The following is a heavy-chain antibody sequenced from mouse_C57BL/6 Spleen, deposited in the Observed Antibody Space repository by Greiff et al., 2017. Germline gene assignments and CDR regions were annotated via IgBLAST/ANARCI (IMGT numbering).Heavy chain of an antibody. CDR3: ARDSYYAMDY. CDR1: GYTFTSYW. CDR2: IDPNSGGT. J-gene: IGHJ4*01. V-gene: IGHV1-72*01. Sequence: VQLQQPGAELVKPGASVKLSCKASGYTFTSYWMHWVKQRPGRGLKWIGRIDPNSGGTKYNEKFKSKATLTVDKPSSTAYMQLSSLTSEDSAVYYCARDSYYAMDYWGQGTSVTVSS.